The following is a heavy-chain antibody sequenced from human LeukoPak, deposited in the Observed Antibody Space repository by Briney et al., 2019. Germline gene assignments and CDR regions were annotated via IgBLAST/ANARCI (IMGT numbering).Heavy chain of an antibody. CDR1: GGSFSGYY. D-gene: IGHD3-9*01. Sequence: SETLSLTCAVYGGSFSGYYWSWIRQPPGKGLEWIGEINHSGSTNYNPSLKSRVTISVDTSKNQFSLKLSSVTAADTAVYYCAREVIRYFNWFDPWGQGTLVTVSS. V-gene: IGHV4-34*01. J-gene: IGHJ5*02. CDR2: INHSGST. CDR3: AREVIRYFNWFDP.